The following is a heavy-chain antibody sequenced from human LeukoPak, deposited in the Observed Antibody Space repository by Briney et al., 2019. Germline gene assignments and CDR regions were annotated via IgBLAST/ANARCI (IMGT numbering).Heavy chain of an antibody. D-gene: IGHD3-10*01. J-gene: IGHJ6*02. CDR3: ARSSDSLYYYYGMDV. CDR1: GVSISSYY. Sequence: SETLSLTCTVSGVSISSYYWSWIRQPAGKGLEWIGRIYTSGSTNYNPSLKSRVTMSVDTSKNQFSLKLSSVTAADTAVYYCARSSDSLYYYYGMDVWGQGTTVTVSS. V-gene: IGHV4-4*07. CDR2: IYTSGST.